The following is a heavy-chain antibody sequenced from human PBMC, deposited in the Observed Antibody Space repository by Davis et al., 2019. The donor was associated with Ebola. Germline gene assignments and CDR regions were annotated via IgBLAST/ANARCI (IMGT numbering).Heavy chain of an antibody. V-gene: IGHV1-3*01. CDR3: ARDLVAGTLSYYYGMEV. CDR1: GYTFISYA. D-gene: IGHD2-15*01. Sequence: AASVKVSCKASGYTFISYAIHWVRQAPGQRLGWMGLINAGKGNTTYSQNFQGRVTFSRDTSANTAYMELSSLRSEDTAVYYCARDLVAGTLSYYYGMEVWGKGTTVIVSS. CDR2: INAGKGNT. J-gene: IGHJ6*04.